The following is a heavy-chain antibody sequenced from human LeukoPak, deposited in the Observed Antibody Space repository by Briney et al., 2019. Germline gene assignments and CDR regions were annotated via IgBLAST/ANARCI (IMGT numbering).Heavy chain of an antibody. CDR3: ARGFSTISCYDY. CDR1: GGSITSGNYY. D-gene: IGHD2/OR15-2a*01. CDR2: INSRGST. Sequence: PSQTLSLTCTVSGGSITSGNYYWSWIRQPAGKGLEWIGRINSRGSTNCDPSLKSRVSISVDTSKNYFSLELSSVTAADTAVYYCARGFSTISCYDYWGQGTLVTVSS. J-gene: IGHJ4*02. V-gene: IGHV4-61*02.